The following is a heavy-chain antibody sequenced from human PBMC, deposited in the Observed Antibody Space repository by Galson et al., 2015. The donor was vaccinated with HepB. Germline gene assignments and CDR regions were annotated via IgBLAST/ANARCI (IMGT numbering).Heavy chain of an antibody. V-gene: IGHV3-30*18. Sequence: SLRLSCAASGFTFRSYGMHWVRQAPGEGLEWVAVISYDGNNKYYADSVKGRFTISRDNSKSTLYLQMNSLRAEDTAVYYCAKDHHYADYGLIYYFDYWGQGTLVTVSS. D-gene: IGHD4-17*01. CDR1: GFTFRSYG. CDR3: AKDHHYADYGLIYYFDY. J-gene: IGHJ4*02. CDR2: ISYDGNNK.